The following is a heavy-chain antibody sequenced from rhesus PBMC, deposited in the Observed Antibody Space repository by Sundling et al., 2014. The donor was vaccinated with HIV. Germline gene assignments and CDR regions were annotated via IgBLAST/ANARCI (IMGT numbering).Heavy chain of an antibody. J-gene: IGHJ6*01. D-gene: IGHD2-39*02. CDR1: GFTFSSYP. CDR3: TRDKSEYCSGGVCPYGLDS. Sequence: EVQLVESGGGLVQPGGSLRLSCAASGFTFSSYPMSWVRQAPGKGLEWVSSITSSSSYIYYADSVKGRFTFSRDNAKNSLSLQMNSLRAEDTAVYYCTRDKSEYCSGGVCPYGLDSWGQGSSSPSPQ. CDR2: ITSSSSYI. V-gene: IGHV3-136*01.